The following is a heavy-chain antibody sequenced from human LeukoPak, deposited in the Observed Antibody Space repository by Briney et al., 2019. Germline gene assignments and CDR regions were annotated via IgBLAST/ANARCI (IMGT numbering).Heavy chain of an antibody. Sequence: ASVNVSCKASGYTFNNNGISWVRQAPGQGLEWMGWISAYNGDTNYAQKLQGRVTMTTDTSTSTAYMEVRSLRSDDTAVYYCARDGRFGELFDYWGQGTLVTVSS. J-gene: IGHJ4*02. CDR2: ISAYNGDT. CDR3: ARDGRFGELFDY. CDR1: GYTFNNNG. D-gene: IGHD3-10*01. V-gene: IGHV1-18*01.